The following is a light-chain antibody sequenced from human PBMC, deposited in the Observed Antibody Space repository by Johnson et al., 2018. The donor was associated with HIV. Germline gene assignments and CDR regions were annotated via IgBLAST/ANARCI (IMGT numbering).Light chain of an antibody. CDR2: END. CDR1: SSNIGTNF. V-gene: IGLV1-51*02. Sequence: QSVLTQPPSVSAAPGQKVTISCSGSSSNIGTNFVSWYQQFPGAAPKLLIYENDKRPSGIPDRFSGSKSGMSATLAITGLQTGDEADYYCGTWDTSLNAFVLGTGTSVIVL. CDR3: GTWDTSLNAFV. J-gene: IGLJ1*01.